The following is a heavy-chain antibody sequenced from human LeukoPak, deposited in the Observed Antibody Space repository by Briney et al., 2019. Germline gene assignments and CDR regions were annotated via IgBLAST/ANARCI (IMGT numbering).Heavy chain of an antibody. CDR3: ARLFRDSGSYRPFDY. D-gene: IGHD1-26*01. CDR1: GYTFTGYY. Sequence: ASVKVSCKASGYTFTGYYMHWVRQAPGQGLERMGWINPNSGGTNYAQKFQGRVTMTRDTSISTAYMELSRLRSDDTAVYYCARLFRDSGSYRPFDYWGQGTLVTVSS. J-gene: IGHJ4*02. V-gene: IGHV1-2*02. CDR2: INPNSGGT.